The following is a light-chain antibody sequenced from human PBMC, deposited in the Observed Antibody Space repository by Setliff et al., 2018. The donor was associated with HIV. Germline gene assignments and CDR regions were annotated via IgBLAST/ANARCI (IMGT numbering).Light chain of an antibody. Sequence: QSVLIQPASVSGSPGQSITISCTGTMTDIGNYQSVSWYQHPPGEVPKLIIYNVIERPSGVSDRFSGSKSGNTASLTISGLQAEDEADYYCCSYTGTTSYVFGSGTKVTVL. CDR2: NVI. CDR1: MTDIGNYQS. CDR3: CSYTGTTSYV. V-gene: IGLV2-23*02. J-gene: IGLJ1*01.